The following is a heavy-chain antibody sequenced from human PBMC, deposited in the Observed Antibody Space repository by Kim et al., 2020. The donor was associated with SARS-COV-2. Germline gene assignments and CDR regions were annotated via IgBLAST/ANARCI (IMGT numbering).Heavy chain of an antibody. CDR3: ARDLGYCSGGTCTRNWFDP. V-gene: IGHV1-18*01. CDR1: GYTFTING. J-gene: IGHJ5*02. Sequence: ASVKVSCKASGYTFTINGISWVRQAPGQGLEWMGWVSGNIDHRNYALKFRGRVTMTTDTSTSTAYVELRSLTSDDTAVYYCARDLGYCSGGTCTRNWFDP. CDR2: VSGNIDHR. D-gene: IGHD2-15*01.